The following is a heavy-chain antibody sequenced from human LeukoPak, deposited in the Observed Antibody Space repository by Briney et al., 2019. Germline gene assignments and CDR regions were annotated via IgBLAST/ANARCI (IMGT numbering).Heavy chain of an antibody. D-gene: IGHD3-22*01. Sequence: ASVKVSCKASGYTFTSYYMHWVRQAPGQGLEWMGIINPSGGSTSYAQKFQGRVTMTRDMSTSTVYMELSSLRSKDTAVYYCARSQGYSSGYQNFDYWGQGTLVTVSS. CDR2: INPSGGST. CDR3: ARSQGYSSGYQNFDY. CDR1: GYTFTSYY. J-gene: IGHJ4*02. V-gene: IGHV1-46*01.